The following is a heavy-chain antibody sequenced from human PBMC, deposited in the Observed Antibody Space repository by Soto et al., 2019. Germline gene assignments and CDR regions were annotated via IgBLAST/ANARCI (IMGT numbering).Heavy chain of an antibody. J-gene: IGHJ6*02. CDR2: VSFDGNDK. Sequence: QVQLVESGGGVVQPGRSLRLSCAASGFAFFTYPMHWVRQAPGKGLEWVGVVSFDGNDKYYADSVKGRFTISRDNSKNTLYVQMNSLRVEDTAVYYCARDLSFTAKMGLGYYYGMDVWGQGTTVTVSS. CDR3: ARDLSFTAKMGLGYYYGMDV. D-gene: IGHD2-15*01. CDR1: GFAFFTYP. V-gene: IGHV3-30-3*01.